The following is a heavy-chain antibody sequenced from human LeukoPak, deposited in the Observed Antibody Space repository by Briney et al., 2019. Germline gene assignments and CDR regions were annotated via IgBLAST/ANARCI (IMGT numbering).Heavy chain of an antibody. CDR2: ISGIDTYI. V-gene: IGHV3-21*01. Sequence: GGSLRLSCAASGFPFSVSAMSWVRQAPGKGLEWIASISGIDTYIFCADSVKGRFTISRDIAKNSLHLQMNSLRADDTAIYYCARAGLPRGLVLKAPISSYYMDVWGNGTAVAVSS. J-gene: IGHJ6*03. D-gene: IGHD3/OR15-3a*01. CDR3: ARAGLPRGLVLKAPISSYYMDV. CDR1: GFPFSVSA.